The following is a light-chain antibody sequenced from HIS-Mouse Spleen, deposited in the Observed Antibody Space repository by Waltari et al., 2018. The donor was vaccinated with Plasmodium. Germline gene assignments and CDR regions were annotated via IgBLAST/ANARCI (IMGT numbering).Light chain of an antibody. CDR1: SSDVGGYTY. V-gene: IGLV2-8*01. J-gene: IGLJ1*01. CDR3: SSYAGSSV. CDR2: EVS. Sequence: QSALTQPPSASGSPGQSVTISCTGTSSDVGGYTYVSWYQPHPGKAPKLMIYEVSKRPSGVPDRFSGSKSGNTASLTVSGLQAEDEADYYCSSYAGSSVFGTGTKVTVL.